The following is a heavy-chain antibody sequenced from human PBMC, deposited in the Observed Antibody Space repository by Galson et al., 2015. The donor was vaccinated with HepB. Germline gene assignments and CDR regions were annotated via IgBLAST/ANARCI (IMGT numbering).Heavy chain of an antibody. V-gene: IGHV3-15*01. Sequence: SLRLSCAASGFTFSNAWMNWVRQAPGKGLEWVGRIKSKTYGETTGYAAHVKGRFTISRDDSKKTLYLQMNNLKTEDTAVFYCATGEDGHSYWGQGTLVTVSA. J-gene: IGHJ4*02. CDR3: ATGEDGHSY. D-gene: IGHD5-24*01. CDR2: IKSKTYGETT. CDR1: GFTFSNAW.